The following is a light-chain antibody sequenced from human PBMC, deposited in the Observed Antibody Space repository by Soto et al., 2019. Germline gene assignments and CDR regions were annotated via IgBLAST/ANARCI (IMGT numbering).Light chain of an antibody. J-gene: IGLJ2*01. Sequence: QSAPTQPPSASGSPGQSLTISCTGTSTDVGNYNYVSWYQQHPGKAPKLMISDVNRRPSGVPDRFSGSKSGNTASLTVSELQAEDEADYYCSSYAGSNNWVFGGGTKVTVL. CDR1: STDVGNYNY. V-gene: IGLV2-8*01. CDR2: DVN. CDR3: SSYAGSNNWV.